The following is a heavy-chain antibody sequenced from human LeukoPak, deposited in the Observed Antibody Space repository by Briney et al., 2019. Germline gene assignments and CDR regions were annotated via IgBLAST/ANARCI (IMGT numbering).Heavy chain of an antibody. CDR1: GFTFSDYY. CDR2: ISSSGSTI. Sequence: ETGGSLRLSCAASGFTFSDYYMSWIRQAPGKGLEWVSYISSSGSTIYYADSVKGRFTISRDNAKNSLYLQMNSLRAEDTAVYYCARRAVLTGYYYYYYYMDVWGKGTTVTISS. CDR3: ARRAVLTGYYYYYYYMDV. V-gene: IGHV3-11*01. D-gene: IGHD3-9*01. J-gene: IGHJ6*03.